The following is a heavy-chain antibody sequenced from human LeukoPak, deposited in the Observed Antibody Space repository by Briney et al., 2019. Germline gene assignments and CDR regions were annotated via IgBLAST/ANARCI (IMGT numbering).Heavy chain of an antibody. CDR2: IYTSGST. J-gene: IGHJ4*02. CDR3: ARGIAALIYRGYYFDY. D-gene: IGHD6-6*01. CDR1: GGSISSYY. V-gene: IGHV4-4*07. Sequence: SETLSLTCTVSGGSISSYYWSWIRQPAGKGLEWIGHIYTSGSTNYNPSLKSRVTMSVDTSKNQFSLKLSSVTAADTAVYYCARGIAALIYRGYYFDYWGQGTLVTVSS.